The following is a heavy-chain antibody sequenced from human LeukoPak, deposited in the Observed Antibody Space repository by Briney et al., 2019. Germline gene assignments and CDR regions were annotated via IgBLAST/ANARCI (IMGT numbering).Heavy chain of an antibody. CDR2: IYTSGST. CDR1: GGSISSYY. CDR3: AREEDYYGSVSYCLLDP. V-gene: IGHV4-4*07. J-gene: IGHJ5*02. D-gene: IGHD3-10*01. Sequence: SETLSLTCTVSGGSISSYYWSWIRQPAGKGLEWIGRIYTSGSTTYNPSLKSRVTMSVDTSKNQFSLKLSSVTAADTAVYYCAREEDYYGSVSYCLLDPWGQGTLVTVSS.